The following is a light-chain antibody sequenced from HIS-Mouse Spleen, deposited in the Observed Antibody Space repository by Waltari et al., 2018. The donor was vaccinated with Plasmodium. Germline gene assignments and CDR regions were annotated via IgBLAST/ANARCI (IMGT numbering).Light chain of an antibody. V-gene: IGLV3-25*03. CDR2: KDS. Sequence: SYELTQPPSVSVSPGPTARITCSGDALPKKYAYWYQQKPGQAPVLVLYKDSERPSGIPERFSGSSSGTTVTLTISGVQAEDEADYYCQSADSSGTYVFGTGTKVTVL. CDR1: ALPKKY. J-gene: IGLJ1*01. CDR3: QSADSSGTYV.